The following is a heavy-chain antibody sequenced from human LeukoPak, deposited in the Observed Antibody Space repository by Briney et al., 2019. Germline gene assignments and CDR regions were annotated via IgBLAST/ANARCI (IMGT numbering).Heavy chain of an antibody. V-gene: IGHV3-48*03. CDR3: ARDFIAAAVLRPYYFDY. J-gene: IGHJ4*02. CDR1: GFTFSSYE. D-gene: IGHD6-13*01. Sequence: GGSLRLSCAASGFTFSSYEMNWVRQAPGKGLEWVSYISSSGSTIYYADSVKGRFTISRDNAKNSLYLQMNSLRAGDTAVYYCARDFIAAAVLRPYYFDYWGQGTLVTVSS. CDR2: ISSSGSTI.